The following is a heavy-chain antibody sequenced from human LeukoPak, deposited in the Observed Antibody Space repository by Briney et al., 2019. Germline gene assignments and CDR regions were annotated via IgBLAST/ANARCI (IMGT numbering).Heavy chain of an antibody. CDR1: GYTFTSYG. CDR2: ISAYSGKT. CDR3: ARGGASSGYDY. V-gene: IGHV1-18*01. Sequence: ASVKVSCKASGYTFTSYGISWVRQAPGQGLEWMGWISAYSGKTNYAHKVQGRVTMTTDTSTSTAYMELRSLTSDDTAIYYCARGGASSGYDYWGQGTLVTVSS. J-gene: IGHJ4*02. D-gene: IGHD5-12*01.